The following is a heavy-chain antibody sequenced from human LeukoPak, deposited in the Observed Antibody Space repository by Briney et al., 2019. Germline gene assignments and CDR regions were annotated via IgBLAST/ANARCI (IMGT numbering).Heavy chain of an antibody. CDR3: AHRGKYLTWFDP. Sequence: SGPTLVKPTQILTLTCTFSGFSLTNSAVGVGWIRKPPGQALEWLALIYSDDDKRYNPSLKTRLSITKDTSKNQVVLTMTNVDLVDTATYCAHRGKYLTWFDPWGQGTLVIVSS. V-gene: IGHV2-5*02. D-gene: IGHD2/OR15-2a*01. J-gene: IGHJ5*02. CDR1: GFSLTNSAVG. CDR2: IYSDDDK.